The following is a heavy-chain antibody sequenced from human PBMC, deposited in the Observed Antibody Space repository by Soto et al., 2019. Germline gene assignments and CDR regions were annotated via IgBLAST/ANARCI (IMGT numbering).Heavy chain of an antibody. Sequence: GGSLRLSCTASGFTFDDYAMHWVRHAPGKGLEWVSGLSWNGVSVAYADSVKGRFTISRDNAKNSLYLQMNSLRAEDTALYYCAKDETGYSSSWFDYWGQGTLVTVSS. CDR3: AKDETGYSSSWFDY. CDR2: LSWNGVSV. J-gene: IGHJ4*02. V-gene: IGHV3-9*01. CDR1: GFTFDDYA. D-gene: IGHD6-13*01.